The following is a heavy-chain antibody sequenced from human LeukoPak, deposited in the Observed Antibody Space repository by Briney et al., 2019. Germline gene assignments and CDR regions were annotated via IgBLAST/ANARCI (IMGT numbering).Heavy chain of an antibody. V-gene: IGHV3-30-3*02. D-gene: IGHD3-16*02. CDR3: AKDSWDLIGYYFDS. Sequence: KGLEWVAVISYDGSNKYYADSVKGRFTISRDNSKNTLYLQMNSLRAEDTAVYYCAKDSWDLIGYYFDSWGQGTLVTVSS. J-gene: IGHJ4*02. CDR2: ISYDGSNK.